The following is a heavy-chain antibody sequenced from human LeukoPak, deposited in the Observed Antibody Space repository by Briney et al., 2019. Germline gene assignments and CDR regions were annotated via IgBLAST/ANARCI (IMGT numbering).Heavy chain of an antibody. Sequence: SETLSLTCTVSGGSISSYYWSWIRQPAGKGLEWIGRIYTSGSTNYNASLKSRVSMSVDTSKNQFSLKLSSVTAADTAVYYCARVTAAAGTIDYWGQGTLVTVSS. D-gene: IGHD6-13*01. V-gene: IGHV4-4*07. CDR2: IYTSGST. CDR3: ARVTAAAGTIDY. CDR1: GGSISSYY. J-gene: IGHJ4*02.